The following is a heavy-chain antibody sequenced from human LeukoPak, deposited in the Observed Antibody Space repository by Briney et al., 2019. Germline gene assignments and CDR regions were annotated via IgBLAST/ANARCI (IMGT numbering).Heavy chain of an antibody. CDR1: GGSYSGYY. D-gene: IGHD1-1*01. CDR3: ARGRLDGYYFDY. V-gene: IGHV4-34*01. Sequence: SETLSLTCVVYGGSYSGYYWTWIRQPPGKGLEWIGEIHYSGATSYKPSLKSRVTISGDTSKNQVSLNLRPVTAADTAVYYCARGRLDGYYFDYWGQGALATVSS. CDR2: IHYSGAT. J-gene: IGHJ4*02.